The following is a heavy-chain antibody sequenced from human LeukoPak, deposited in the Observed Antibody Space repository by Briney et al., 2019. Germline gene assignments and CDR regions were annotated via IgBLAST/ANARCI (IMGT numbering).Heavy chain of an antibody. Sequence: GGSLRLSCAASGFTVSSNYMSWVRQAPGKGLEWVSVIRAGGSTYYADSVKGRFTISRDNSKNTLYLQMNSLRAEDTAVYYCARLKLTYDSSGYQRRGYDCWGQGTLVTVSS. CDR3: ARLKLTYDSSGYQRRGYDC. CDR1: GFTVSSNY. V-gene: IGHV3-53*01. CDR2: IRAGGST. D-gene: IGHD3-22*01. J-gene: IGHJ4*02.